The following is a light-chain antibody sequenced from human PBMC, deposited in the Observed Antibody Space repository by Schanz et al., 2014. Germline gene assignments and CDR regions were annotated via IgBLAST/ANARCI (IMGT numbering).Light chain of an antibody. V-gene: IGLV2-11*01. CDR3: SSYTSSNTVV. CDR1: SNDIGDYNY. Sequence: QSALTQPRSVSGSPGQSVTISCTGTSNDIGDYNYVSWYQQHPGKAPKVMIYDVNKRPSGVPDRFSGSKSGNTASLTISGLQAEDEADYYCSSYTSSNTVVFGGGTKLTVL. CDR2: DVN. J-gene: IGLJ3*02.